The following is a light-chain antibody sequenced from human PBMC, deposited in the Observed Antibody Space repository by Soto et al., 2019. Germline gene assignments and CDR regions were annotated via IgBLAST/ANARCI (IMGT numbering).Light chain of an antibody. V-gene: IGLV2-11*01. J-gene: IGLJ2*01. Sequence: QSALTQPRSVSGSPGQSVTISCTGTTSDVGGYNSVSWYQQYPVKAPKLIISEVNKRPSGVPDRFSGSKSGNTASLTISGLQAEDEADYYCCSYAGSYSIFGGGTKLTVL. CDR2: EVN. CDR3: CSYAGSYSI. CDR1: TSDVGGYNS.